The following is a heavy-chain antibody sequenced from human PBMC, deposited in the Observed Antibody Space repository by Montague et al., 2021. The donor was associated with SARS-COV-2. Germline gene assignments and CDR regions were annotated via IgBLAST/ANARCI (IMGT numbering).Heavy chain of an antibody. V-gene: IGHV4-34*01. D-gene: IGHD3-10*01. CDR1: GGSFSGYY. J-gene: IGHJ4*02. CDR2: INHSGST. Sequence: SETLSLTCAVYGGSFSGYYWNWIRQPPVKGLEWIGEINHSGSTNYNPSLKSRVTMSVDTSKNQFSLKLSSVTAADTAVYYCARGARQGYGFRLGSFDSWGQGTLVTVSS. CDR3: ARGARQGYGFRLGSFDS.